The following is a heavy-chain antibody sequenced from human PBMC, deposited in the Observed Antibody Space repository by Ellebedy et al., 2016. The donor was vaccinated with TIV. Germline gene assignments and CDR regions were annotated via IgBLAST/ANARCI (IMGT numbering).Heavy chain of an antibody. V-gene: IGHV4-34*01. J-gene: IGHJ4*02. CDR1: GVSISSDY. Sequence: MPSETLSLTCTVSGVSISSDYWSWIRQPPGKGLEWIGEINHRGSTNYNPSLKSRVTTSVDTTNNQLSLNLSPVTAADTAVYYCARGRVGGTGWPTDSWGQGTLVTVSS. D-gene: IGHD6-19*01. CDR2: INHRGST. CDR3: ARGRVGGTGWPTDS.